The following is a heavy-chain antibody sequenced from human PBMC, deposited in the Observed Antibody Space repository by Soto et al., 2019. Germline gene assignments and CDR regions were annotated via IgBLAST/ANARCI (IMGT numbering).Heavy chain of an antibody. D-gene: IGHD3-10*01. CDR3: ARDRPYGSGSYSQGGMDV. Sequence: PGGSLRLSCAASGFTFSSYSMNWVRQAPGKGLEWVSVIYSGGSTYYADSVKGRFTISRDNSKNTLYLQMNSLRAEDTAVYYCARDRPYGSGSYSQGGMDVWGQGTTVTVSS. CDR2: IYSGGST. V-gene: IGHV3-53*01. J-gene: IGHJ6*02. CDR1: GFTFSSYS.